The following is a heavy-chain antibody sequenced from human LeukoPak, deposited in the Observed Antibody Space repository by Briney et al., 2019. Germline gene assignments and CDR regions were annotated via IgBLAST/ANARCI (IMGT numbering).Heavy chain of an antibody. CDR1: GFTFSGSA. D-gene: IGHD3-22*01. Sequence: PGGSLRLSCAASGFTFSGSAMHWVRQASGKGLEWVGRIRSKANSYATAYAASVKGRFTISRDDSKNTAYLQMNSLKTEDTAVYYCTRPFDSSGYYYDHGDHWGQGTLVTVSS. CDR2: IRSKANSYAT. V-gene: IGHV3-73*01. CDR3: TRPFDSSGYYYDHGDH. J-gene: IGHJ4*02.